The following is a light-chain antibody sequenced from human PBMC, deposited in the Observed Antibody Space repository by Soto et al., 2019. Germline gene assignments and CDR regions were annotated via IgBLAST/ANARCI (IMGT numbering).Light chain of an antibody. J-gene: IGKJ1*01. CDR2: DAS. CDR3: QQCNSWPLT. Sequence: EIVLTQSPATLSLSPGERATLSCRASQSVSSYLAWYQQKPGQAPRLLIYDASNRATGIPARFSGSGSGTDFTLTISSLQSEDFAVYYCQQCNSWPLTFGQGTKVEIK. CDR1: QSVSSY. V-gene: IGKV3-11*01.